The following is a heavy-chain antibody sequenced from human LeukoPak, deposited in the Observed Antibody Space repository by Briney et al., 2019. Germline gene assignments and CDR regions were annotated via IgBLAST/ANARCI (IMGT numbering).Heavy chain of an antibody. J-gene: IGHJ6*03. D-gene: IGHD6-19*01. Sequence: GGSLRLSCAASGFTFDDYAMHWVRQAPGKGLEWVSGISWNSGSIGYADSVKGRFTMSRDNAKNSLYLQMNSLRAEDTALYYCAKAWGSGWYYYMDVWGKGTTVTISS. V-gene: IGHV3-9*01. CDR1: GFTFDDYA. CDR2: ISWNSGSI. CDR3: AKAWGSGWYYYMDV.